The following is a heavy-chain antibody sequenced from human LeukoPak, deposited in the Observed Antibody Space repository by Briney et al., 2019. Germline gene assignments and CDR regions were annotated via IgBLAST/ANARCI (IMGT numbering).Heavy chain of an antibody. CDR2: ISSNGGST. J-gene: IGHJ4*02. V-gene: IGHV3-64*01. Sequence: GGSLRLSCAASGFTFSSYAMHWVRQAPGKGLEYVSAISSNGGSTYYANSGKGRFTISRDNSKNTLYLQMGSLRAEDMAVYYCARQTRIVVVPAALDYWGQGTLVTVSS. D-gene: IGHD2-2*01. CDR3: ARQTRIVVVPAALDY. CDR1: GFTFSSYA.